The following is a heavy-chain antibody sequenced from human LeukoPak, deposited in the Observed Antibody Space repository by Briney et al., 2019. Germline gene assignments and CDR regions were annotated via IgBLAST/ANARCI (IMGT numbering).Heavy chain of an antibody. CDR2: ISGSGGST. CDR1: GFTFSSYA. D-gene: IGHD1-26*01. Sequence: PGGSLRLSCAASGFTFSSYAMSWVRQAPGKGLEWVSAISGSGGSTYYADSVKGRFTISRDNSKNTLYLQMNSLRAEDTAVYYCAGVDLEGSEGFFDYWGQGTLVTVSS. CDR3: AGVDLEGSEGFFDY. V-gene: IGHV3-23*01. J-gene: IGHJ4*02.